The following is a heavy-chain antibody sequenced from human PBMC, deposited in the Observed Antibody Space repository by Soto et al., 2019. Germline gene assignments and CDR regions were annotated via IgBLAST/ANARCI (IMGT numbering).Heavy chain of an antibody. Sequence: QVQLVQSGGEVKKPGASVKVSCKASGDTVTKYGISWVRQAPGQGLEGLGWISFYNGHTNYALKFQDRITFTTATSTSTASMELRSLTSDDRAVYYCAGATSVAVAGKETWGQGTLVTVSS. CDR1: GDTVTKYG. V-gene: IGHV1-18*01. CDR2: ISFYNGHT. J-gene: IGHJ4*02. D-gene: IGHD6-19*01. CDR3: AGATSVAVAGKET.